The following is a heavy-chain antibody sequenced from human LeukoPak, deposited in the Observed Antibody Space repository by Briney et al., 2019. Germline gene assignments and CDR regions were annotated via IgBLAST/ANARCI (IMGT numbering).Heavy chain of an antibody. J-gene: IGHJ4*02. CDR1: DYTFTRYG. CDR3: ARSGRGTYYYFDL. D-gene: IGHD1-26*01. Sequence: ASVRVSCKASDYTFTRYGISWVRQAPGQGLEWMGWISGSNGNTNYAQKFQGRVSMTADTSTSTAYMELGSLRSDDTAVYYCARSGRGTYYYFDLWGQGTLVTVSS. V-gene: IGHV1-18*01. CDR2: ISGSNGNT.